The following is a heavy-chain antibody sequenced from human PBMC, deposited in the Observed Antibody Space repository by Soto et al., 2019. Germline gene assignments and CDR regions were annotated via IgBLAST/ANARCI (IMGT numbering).Heavy chain of an antibody. D-gene: IGHD3-10*01. Sequence: PSETLSLTCTVSGGSVSSGSYYWSWIRQPPGKGLEWIGYIYYSGSTNYNPSLKSRVTISVDTSKNQFSLKLSSVTAADTAVYYCARDARFGEANYYYYGMDVWGQGTTVTVSS. CDR2: IYYSGST. CDR1: GGSVSSGSYY. CDR3: ARDARFGEANYYYYGMDV. V-gene: IGHV4-61*01. J-gene: IGHJ6*02.